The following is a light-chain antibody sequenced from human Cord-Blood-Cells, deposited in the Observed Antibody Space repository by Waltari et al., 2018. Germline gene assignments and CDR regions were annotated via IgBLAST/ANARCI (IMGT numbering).Light chain of an antibody. CDR2: GAS. J-gene: IGKJ5*01. V-gene: IGKV3-20*01. CDR3: QQYGSSPVIT. Sequence: EIVLTRSPGTLSLSPGERATLSCRASQSVSSSYLAWYPQKPGQAPRLLIYGASSRATGIPDRFSGSGSGTDFTLTISRLEPEDFAVYYCQQYGSSPVITFGQGTRLEIK. CDR1: QSVSSSY.